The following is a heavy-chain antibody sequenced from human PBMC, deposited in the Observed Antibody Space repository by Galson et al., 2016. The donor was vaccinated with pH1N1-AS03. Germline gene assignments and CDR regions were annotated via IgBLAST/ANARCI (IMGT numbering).Heavy chain of an antibody. D-gene: IGHD2-2*01. J-gene: IGHJ4*02. CDR3: TTADTELGYCTSTSCSLDF. CDR1: GFTFSNAW. Sequence: SLRLSCAGYGFTFSNAWMSWVRQAPGKGLEWVGRIKSKTDGGTKAYAAPVKGRFAISRDDSENTLYLQMNSLRTEDTAVYYCTTADTELGYCTSTSCSLDFWGQGTLVTVSS. V-gene: IGHV3-15*01. CDR2: IKSKTDGGTK.